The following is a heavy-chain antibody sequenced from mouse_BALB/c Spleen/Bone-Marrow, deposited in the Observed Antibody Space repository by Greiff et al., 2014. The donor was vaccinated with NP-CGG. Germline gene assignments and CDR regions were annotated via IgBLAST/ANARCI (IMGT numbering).Heavy chain of an antibody. CDR3: AKLNWDEGDY. Sequence: QVHVKQSGPGLVAPSQSLSITCTVSGFSLTDYGVSWIRQPPGKGLEWLGVIWGGGITYYNSPLKSRLSISKDNSKSQVFLKMYSLQTDDTAMYYCAKLNWDEGDYWGQGTTLTVSS. CDR1: GFSLTDYG. D-gene: IGHD4-1*01. V-gene: IGHV2-6-5*01. CDR2: IWGGGIT. J-gene: IGHJ2*01.